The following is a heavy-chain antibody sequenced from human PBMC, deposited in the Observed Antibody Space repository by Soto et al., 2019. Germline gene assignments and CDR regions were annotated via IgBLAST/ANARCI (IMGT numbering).Heavy chain of an antibody. V-gene: IGHV3-15*07. J-gene: IGHJ4*02. Sequence: EVPLVESGGGLVQPGGSLRLSCAASGFIFNNAWMNWVRQAPGKGLEWVGRIKSKTEGGTTDYTAPVKGRFTISRDSSENTLYLQMNSLKTEDTAVYYCSTDLPSVMIFDYWGQGTLVTVSS. CDR2: IKSKTEGGTT. CDR1: GFIFNNAW. D-gene: IGHD2-21*01. CDR3: STDLPSVMIFDY.